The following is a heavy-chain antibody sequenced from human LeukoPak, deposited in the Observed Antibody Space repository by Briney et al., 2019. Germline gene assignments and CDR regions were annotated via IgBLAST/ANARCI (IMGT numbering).Heavy chain of an antibody. CDR3: AREGHKSYYYDY. Sequence: ASVKVSCKASGYTFTGYYMHWVRQAPGQGLEWMGWINPNSGGTNYAQRFQGRVTMTRDTSISTAYMELSRLRSDDTAVYYCAREGHKSYYYDYWGQGTLVTVSS. CDR2: INPNSGGT. J-gene: IGHJ4*02. D-gene: IGHD1-26*01. CDR1: GYTFTGYY. V-gene: IGHV1-2*02.